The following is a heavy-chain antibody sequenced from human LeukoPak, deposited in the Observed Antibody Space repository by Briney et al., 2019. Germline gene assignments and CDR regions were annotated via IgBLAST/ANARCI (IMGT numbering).Heavy chain of an antibody. J-gene: IGHJ5*02. CDR2: ISGSGTST. V-gene: IGHV3-23*01. Sequence: GGSLRLSCTASGYTFNSYAMSWVRQAPGKGLEWVSGISGSGTSTYYADSVKGRFTISRDNAKNSLYLQMNSLRDEDTAVYYCARSANPGVHDFDPWGQGTLVTVS. CDR3: ARSANPGVHDFDP. D-gene: IGHD6-6*01. CDR1: GYTFNSYA.